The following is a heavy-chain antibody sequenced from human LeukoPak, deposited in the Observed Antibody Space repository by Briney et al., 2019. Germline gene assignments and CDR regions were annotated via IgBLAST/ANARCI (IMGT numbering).Heavy chain of an antibody. CDR3: ARVRMVRDYYYYGMDV. D-gene: IGHD3-10*01. V-gene: IGHV4-4*07. Sequence: PETLSLTCTVSDGSISSYYWSWIRQPAGKGLEWIGRIYTSGSTNYNPSLKSRVTMSVDTSKNQFSLKLSSVTAADTAVYYCARVRMVRDYYYYGMDVWGQGTTVTVSS. CDR1: DGSISSYY. CDR2: IYTSGST. J-gene: IGHJ6*02.